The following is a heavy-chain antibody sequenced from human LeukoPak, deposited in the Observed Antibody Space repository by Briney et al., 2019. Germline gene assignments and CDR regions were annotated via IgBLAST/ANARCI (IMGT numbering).Heavy chain of an antibody. CDR1: GFTFGDYA. CDR2: IRSKAYGGTT. Sequence: GGSLRLSCTASGFTFGDYAMSWFRQAPGKGLEWGGFIRSKAYGGTTEYAASVKGRFTISRDDSKSIAYLQMNSLKTEDTAVYYCTRGKSSGWDPPYSYYGMDVWGQGTTVTVSS. CDR3: TRGKSSGWDPPYSYYGMDV. D-gene: IGHD6-19*01. J-gene: IGHJ6*02. V-gene: IGHV3-49*03.